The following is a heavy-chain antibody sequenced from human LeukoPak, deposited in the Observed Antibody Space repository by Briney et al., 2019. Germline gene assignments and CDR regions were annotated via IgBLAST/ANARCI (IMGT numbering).Heavy chain of an antibody. Sequence: GGSLRLSCAASGFSFSDYCMSWIRQAPRKGLEWVSYISSRSSSTNYADSVKGRFTMSRDNAKNSLYLQMNSLRAEDTAVYYCARDMRTRWYAADYWGPGSLVTVSS. J-gene: IGHJ4*02. CDR2: ISSRSSST. D-gene: IGHD6-13*01. CDR3: ARDMRTRWYAADY. CDR1: GFSFSDYC. V-gene: IGHV3-11*05.